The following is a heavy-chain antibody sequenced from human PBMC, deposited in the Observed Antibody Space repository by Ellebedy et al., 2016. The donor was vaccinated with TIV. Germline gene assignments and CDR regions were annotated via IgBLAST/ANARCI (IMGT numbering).Heavy chain of an antibody. CDR2: INPSGGRA. J-gene: IGHJ4*02. CDR1: GFTFGVVPY. Sequence: ASVKVSXXTSGFTFGVVPYIHWVRQAPGQGLEWMGIINPSGGRASSTEKFQDRITMTRDTSTSTLYMELRSLRSEDTAVYFCARWGYDSSGYYHFDYWGQGTLVTVSS. CDR3: ARWGYDSSGYYHFDY. D-gene: IGHD3-22*01. V-gene: IGHV1-46*01.